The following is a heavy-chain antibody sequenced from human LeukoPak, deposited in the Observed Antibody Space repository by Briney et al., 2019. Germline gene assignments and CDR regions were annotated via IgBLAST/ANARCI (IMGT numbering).Heavy chain of an antibody. CDR1: GFTFSSYA. CDR2: IYSGGST. CDR3: ARAASNGPVVALADY. Sequence: PGGSLRLSCAASGFTFSSYAMSWVRQAPGKGLEWVSVIYSGGSTYYADSVKGRFTISRDNSKNTLYLQMNSLRAEDTAVYYCARAASNGPVVALADYWGQGTLVTVSS. V-gene: IGHV3-66*01. J-gene: IGHJ4*02. D-gene: IGHD2-15*01.